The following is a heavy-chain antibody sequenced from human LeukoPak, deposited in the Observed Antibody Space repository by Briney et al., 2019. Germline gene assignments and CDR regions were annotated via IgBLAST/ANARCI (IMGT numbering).Heavy chain of an antibody. CDR2: ISYDGSDK. J-gene: IGHJ4*02. CDR1: GFTFSSYA. Sequence: GRSLRLSCAASGFTFSSYAMHWVRQAPGKGLGWVAVISYDGSDKYYADSMKGRFTISRDNSKNTLYLQMNSLRAEDTAVYYCARDKGSIYSSGWYRSFDYWGQGTLVTVSS. CDR3: ARDKGSIYSSGWYRSFDY. V-gene: IGHV3-30-3*01. D-gene: IGHD6-19*01.